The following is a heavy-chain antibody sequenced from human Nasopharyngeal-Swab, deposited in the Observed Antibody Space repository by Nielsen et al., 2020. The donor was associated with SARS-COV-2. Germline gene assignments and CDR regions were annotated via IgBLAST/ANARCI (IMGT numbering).Heavy chain of an antibody. J-gene: IGHJ4*02. V-gene: IGHV3-23*01. CDR3: AKEPIVTMIVVVIDTYFDY. Sequence: GGSLRLSCAASGFTFSSYAMSWVRQAPGKGLEWVSIISGSGDTTYYADSVKDRFTISRDNSKNTLYLQMNSLRAEDTAVYYCAKEPIVTMIVVVIDTYFDYWGQGTLVTVSS. D-gene: IGHD3-22*01. CDR2: ISGSGDTT. CDR1: GFTFSSYA.